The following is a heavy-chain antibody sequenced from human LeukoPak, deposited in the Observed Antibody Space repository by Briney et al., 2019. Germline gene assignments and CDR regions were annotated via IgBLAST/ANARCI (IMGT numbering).Heavy chain of an antibody. J-gene: IGHJ6*02. D-gene: IGHD3-3*01. Sequence: GGSLRLSCAASGFTFSSYAMSWVRQAPGKGLEWVSAISGSGSSTYYADSVKGRFTISRDNSKNTLYLQMNSLRAEDTAVYYCARALRFLELLRDYGMDVWGQGTTVTVSS. V-gene: IGHV3-23*01. CDR2: ISGSGSST. CDR3: ARALRFLELLRDYGMDV. CDR1: GFTFSSYA.